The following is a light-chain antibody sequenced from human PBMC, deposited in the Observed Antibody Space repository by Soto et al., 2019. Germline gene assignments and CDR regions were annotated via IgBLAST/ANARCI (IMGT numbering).Light chain of an antibody. CDR1: QSVSNN. CDR2: DVS. J-gene: IGKJ3*01. V-gene: IGKV3-15*01. Sequence: VVMTQSPATLSVSPADRATLSCRASQSVSNNLAWYQQKPGQAPMLLIYDVSTRATGVTPRFSGSGSGTDFTLTISSLQSEDFAVYYCQQYNDWPPFTFGHGTRVDVK. CDR3: QQYNDWPPFT.